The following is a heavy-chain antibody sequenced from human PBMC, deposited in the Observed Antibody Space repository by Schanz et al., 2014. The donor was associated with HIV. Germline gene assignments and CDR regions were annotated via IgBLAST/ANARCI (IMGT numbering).Heavy chain of an antibody. D-gene: IGHD1-1*01. CDR2: MYYGSGT. J-gene: IGHJ4*02. V-gene: IGHV4-34*11. CDR1: GGSFSGYY. Sequence: QVQLQQWGAGLLKPSETLSLTCAVYGGSFSGYYWSWIRQPPGKGLEWIGYMYYGSGTNYNPTLKDRFTILGDTSKNPVSLKLTTLSAADTAVYHCVVGHNHDFWGQGTLVAVSS. CDR3: VVGHNHDF.